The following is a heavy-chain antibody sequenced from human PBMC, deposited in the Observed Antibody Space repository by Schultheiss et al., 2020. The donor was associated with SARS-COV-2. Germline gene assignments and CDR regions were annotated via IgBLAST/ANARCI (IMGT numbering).Heavy chain of an antibody. CDR2: ISGSGGST. J-gene: IGHJ6*02. CDR1: GFTFSSYA. D-gene: IGHD2-2*01. Sequence: GGSLRLSCAASGFTFSSYAMSWVRQAPGKGLEWVSAISGSGGSTYYADSVKGRFTISRDNSKNTLYLQMNSLRAEDTAVYYCARDGGSTSCYFCYYYYGMDVWGQGTTVTVSS. V-gene: IGHV3-23*01. CDR3: ARDGGSTSCYFCYYYYGMDV.